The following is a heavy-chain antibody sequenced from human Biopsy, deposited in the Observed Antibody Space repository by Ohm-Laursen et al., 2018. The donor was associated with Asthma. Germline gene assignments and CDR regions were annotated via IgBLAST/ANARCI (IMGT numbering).Heavy chain of an antibody. CDR2: INAGNGNT. J-gene: IGHJ3*02. V-gene: IGHV1-3*01. Sequence: SVTVSCKASGYTFINYAIHWVRQAPAQSLEWMGWINAGNGNTKYSQKFQGRVTISRDTSASTAYMDLSSLRSEDTAVYYSARTYYDFLTGQVNDAFAMWGQGTMVTVSS. CDR1: GYTFINYA. D-gene: IGHD3-9*01. CDR3: ARTYYDFLTGQVNDAFAM.